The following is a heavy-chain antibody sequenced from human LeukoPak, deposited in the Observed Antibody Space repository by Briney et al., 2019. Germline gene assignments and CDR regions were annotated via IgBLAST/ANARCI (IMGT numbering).Heavy chain of an antibody. CDR2: IYYSGST. Sequence: SETLSLTCTVSGGSINSSTYYWGWIRQPPGKGLEWIGSIYYSGSTYYNPSLKSRVTISVDTSKNQFSLKLSSVTAADTAVYYCARYGLYYYDSSGYHENWGQGTLVTVSS. V-gene: IGHV4-39*01. CDR1: GGSINSSTYY. D-gene: IGHD3-22*01. J-gene: IGHJ4*02. CDR3: ARYGLYYYDSSGYHEN.